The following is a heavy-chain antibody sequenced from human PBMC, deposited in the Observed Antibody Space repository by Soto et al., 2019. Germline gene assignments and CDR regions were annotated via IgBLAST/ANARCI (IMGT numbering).Heavy chain of an antibody. V-gene: IGHV4-39*07. CDR1: GASISSSSFY. J-gene: IGHJ4*02. D-gene: IGHD3-22*01. CDR2: IYYGGST. CDR3: ARDMGSYYYDSSGYFDY. Sequence: PSETLSLTCTVSGASISSSSFYWGWIRQPPGKGLESIANIYYGGSTYYNPSLKSRVTISVDTSENQFSLKLSSVTAADTAVYYCARDMGSYYYDSSGYFDYWGQGTLVTVSS.